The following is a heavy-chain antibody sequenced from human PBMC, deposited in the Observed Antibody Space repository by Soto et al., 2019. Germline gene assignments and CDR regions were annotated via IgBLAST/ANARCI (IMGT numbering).Heavy chain of an antibody. V-gene: IGHV5-10-1*01. CDR3: GRDFGSGHADV. CDR2: IDPSDSYT. D-gene: IGHD1-26*01. J-gene: IGHJ6*01. CDR1: DEIFKKYW. Sequence: PVESLKISCQTSDEIFKKYWITCCLQMPGRGLEWVGRIDPSDSYTTYNPSLKGHVILSVDKSVNTAYVQWSSLRASDTATYFCGRDFGSGHADVWGQGTRVTVSS.